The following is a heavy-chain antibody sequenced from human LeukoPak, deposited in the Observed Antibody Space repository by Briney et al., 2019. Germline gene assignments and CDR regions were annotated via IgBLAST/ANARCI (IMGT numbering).Heavy chain of an antibody. D-gene: IGHD4-11*01. J-gene: IGHJ4*02. CDR3: ARLGKTTLGY. V-gene: IGHV4-39*01. Sequence: PSQTLSLTCTVSGGSISSGSYYWSWIRQPPGKELEWIGSIYYSGSTYYNPSLKSRVTISVDTSKNQFSLKLSSVTAADTAVYYCARLGKTTLGYWGQGTLVTVSS. CDR2: IYYSGST. CDR1: GGSISSGSYY.